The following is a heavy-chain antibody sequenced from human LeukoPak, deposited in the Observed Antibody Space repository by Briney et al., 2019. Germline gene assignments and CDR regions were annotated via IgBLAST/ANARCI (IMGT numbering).Heavy chain of an antibody. CDR2: IYHSGST. D-gene: IGHD3-3*01. CDR3: ARGLRFLEWSLSSFDP. J-gene: IGHJ5*02. CDR1: GYSISSGYY. V-gene: IGHV4-38-2*01. Sequence: SETLSLTCAVSGYSISSGYYWGWIRQPPGKGLEWIGSIYHSGSTYYNPSLKSRVTISVDTSKNQFSLKLSSVTAADTAVYYCARGLRFLEWSLSSFDPWGQGTLVTVSS.